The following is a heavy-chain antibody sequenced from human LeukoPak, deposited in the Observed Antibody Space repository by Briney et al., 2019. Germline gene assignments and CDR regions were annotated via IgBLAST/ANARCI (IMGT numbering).Heavy chain of an antibody. CDR2: INPSGSST. Sequence: ASVKVSCKASGYTFTSYYMHWVRQAPGQGLEWMGIINPSGSSTSYAQKFQGRVTMTRDTSTSTVYMELSSLRSEDTAVYYCARGGSIVVVVAAILDYWGQGTLVTVSS. CDR1: GYTFTSYY. J-gene: IGHJ4*02. D-gene: IGHD2-15*01. CDR3: ARGGSIVVVVAAILDY. V-gene: IGHV1-46*01.